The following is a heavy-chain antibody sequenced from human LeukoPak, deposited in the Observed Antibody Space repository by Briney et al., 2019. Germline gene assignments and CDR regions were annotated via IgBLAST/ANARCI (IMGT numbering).Heavy chain of an antibody. Sequence: GGSLRLSCAASGFTFDDYAMHWVRQAPGKGLEWVSGISWNSGNMGYADSVKGRFTISRDNAKNSLYLQMNSLRPEDTALYYCAKARSTSAWLDPWGQGTLVTVSS. D-gene: IGHD2-2*01. CDR1: GFTFDDYA. V-gene: IGHV3-9*01. CDR2: ISWNSGNM. J-gene: IGHJ5*02. CDR3: AKARSTSAWLDP.